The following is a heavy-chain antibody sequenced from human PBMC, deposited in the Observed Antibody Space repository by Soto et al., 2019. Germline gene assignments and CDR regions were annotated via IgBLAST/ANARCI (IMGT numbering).Heavy chain of an antibody. CDR3: AAVSSGWSGPVEF. J-gene: IGHJ4*02. D-gene: IGHD6-19*01. CDR2: IHYSGSA. Sequence: QLQLRESGPGLVKPSETLSLTCTVSGGSISGTHYYWGWIRQPPGKGLEWIASIHYSGSADFNPSLKSRVTISVDTSKNQFSLELTSVTAADTAVYYCAAVSSGWSGPVEFWGQGPLVIVSS. V-gene: IGHV4-39*01. CDR1: GGSISGTHYY.